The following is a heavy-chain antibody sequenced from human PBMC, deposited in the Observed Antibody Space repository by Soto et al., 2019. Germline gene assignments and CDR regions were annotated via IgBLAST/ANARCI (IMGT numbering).Heavy chain of an antibody. CDR3: AKPLSSGTYYFDY. V-gene: IGHV3-23*01. CDR2: ISGSGGST. Sequence: GGSLRLSCAASGFTFSSYAMSWVRQAPGKGLEWVSAISGSGGSTYYADPVKGRFTISRDNSKNTLYLQMNSLRAEDTAVYYCAKPLSSGTYYFDYWGQGTLVTVSS. CDR1: GFTFSSYA. D-gene: IGHD2-15*01. J-gene: IGHJ4*02.